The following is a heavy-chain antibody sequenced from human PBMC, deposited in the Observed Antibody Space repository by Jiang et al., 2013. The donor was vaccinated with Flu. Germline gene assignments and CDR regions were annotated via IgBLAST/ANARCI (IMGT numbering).Heavy chain of an antibody. J-gene: IGHJ4*02. CDR1: GGTFSSYA. Sequence: SGAEVKKPGSSVKVSCKASGGTFSSYAISWVRQAPGQGLEWMGRIIPILGIANYAQKFQGRVTITADKSTSTAYMELSSLRSEDTAVYYCARDLIAAAGNFDYWGQGTLVTVSS. CDR3: ARDLIAAAGNFDY. D-gene: IGHD6-13*01. V-gene: IGHV1-69*04. CDR2: IIPILGIA.